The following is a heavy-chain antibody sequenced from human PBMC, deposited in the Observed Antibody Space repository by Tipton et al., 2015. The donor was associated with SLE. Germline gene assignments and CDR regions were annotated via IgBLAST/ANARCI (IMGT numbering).Heavy chain of an antibody. CDR1: GGSIRNDF. J-gene: IGHJ2*01. D-gene: IGHD6-6*01. V-gene: IGHV4-59*01. Sequence: TLSLTCTVSGGSIRNDFWTWIRQPPGKGLEYIGYFYNSGSTSSHPSLKGRVTMSVDTSKNQFSLSLSSVTAADTAVYYCARRGGYSTSSYYFALWGRGTLVTVSS. CDR2: FYNSGST. CDR3: ARRGGYSTSSYYFAL.